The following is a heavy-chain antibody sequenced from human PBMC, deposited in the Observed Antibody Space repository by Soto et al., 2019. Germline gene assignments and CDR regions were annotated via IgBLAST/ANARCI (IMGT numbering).Heavy chain of an antibody. CDR3: ARDPAAANWFDP. D-gene: IGHD6-13*01. CDR1: GGSFSGYY. CDR2: IYYSGST. V-gene: IGHV4-39*01. Sequence: PSETLSLTCAVYGGSFSGYYWGWIRQPPGKGLEWIGSIYYSGSTYYNPSLKSRVTISVDTSKNQFSLKLSSVTAADTAVYYCARDPAAANWFDPWGQGTLVTVSS. J-gene: IGHJ5*02.